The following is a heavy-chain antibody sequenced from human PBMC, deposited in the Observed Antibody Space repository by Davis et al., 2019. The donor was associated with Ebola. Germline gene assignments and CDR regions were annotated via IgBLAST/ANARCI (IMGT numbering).Heavy chain of an antibody. CDR1: GYTFTYRY. CDR2: ITVYNCNT. CDR3: ARSPLNREHEAFET. V-gene: IGHV1-45*02. J-gene: IGHJ3*02. Sequence: SVKVSCKTSGYTFTYRYLHWVRQAPGQAIEWMGWITVYNCNTKYAQKFQDRVTITRKMSLDTVYIEVKPLRSEDTAMYYCARSPLNREHEAFETWGQGTMVTVSS.